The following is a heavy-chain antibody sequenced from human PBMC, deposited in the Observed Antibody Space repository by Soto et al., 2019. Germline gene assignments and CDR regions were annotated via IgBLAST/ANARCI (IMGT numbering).Heavy chain of an antibody. CDR3: ARTASSGYSSSWKHYYYYGMDV. J-gene: IGHJ6*02. Sequence: SVKVSCKASGGTFSSYTISWVRQAPGQGLEWMGRIIPILGIANYAQKFQGRVTITADKSTSTAYMELSSLRSEDTAVYYCARTASSGYSSSWKHYYYYGMDVWGQGTTVTVSS. CDR2: IIPILGIA. V-gene: IGHV1-69*02. CDR1: GGTFSSYT. D-gene: IGHD6-13*01.